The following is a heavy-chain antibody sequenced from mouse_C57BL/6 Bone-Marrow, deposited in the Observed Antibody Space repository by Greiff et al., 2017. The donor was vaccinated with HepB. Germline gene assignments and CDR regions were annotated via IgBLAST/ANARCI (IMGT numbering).Heavy chain of an antibody. CDR1: GYTFTSYW. CDR3: ARWDYGSSYDYAMDY. J-gene: IGHJ4*01. CDR2: IDPSDSYT. D-gene: IGHD1-1*01. Sequence: QVQLKQSGAELVMPGASVKLSCKASGYTFTSYWMHWVKQRPGQGLEWIGEIDPSDSYTNYNQKFKGKSTLTVDKSSSTAYMQLSSLTSEDSAVYYCARWDYGSSYDYAMDYWGQGTSVTVSS. V-gene: IGHV1-69*01.